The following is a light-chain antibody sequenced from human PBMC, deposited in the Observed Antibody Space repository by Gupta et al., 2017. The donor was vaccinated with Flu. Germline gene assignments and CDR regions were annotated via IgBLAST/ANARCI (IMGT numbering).Light chain of an antibody. J-gene: IGLJ2*01. CDR2: QDS. Sequence: ASITCSGDKLGDKYACWYQQKPGQSPVLVIYQDSKRPSGIPERFSGSNSGNTATLTISGTQAMDEADYYCQAWDSSLKVFGGGTKLTVL. V-gene: IGLV3-1*01. CDR3: QAWDSSLKV. CDR1: KLGDKY.